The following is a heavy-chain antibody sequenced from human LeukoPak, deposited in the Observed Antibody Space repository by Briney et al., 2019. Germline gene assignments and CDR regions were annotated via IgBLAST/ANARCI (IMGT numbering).Heavy chain of an antibody. CDR2: ISHDGTNK. CDR3: ARTEYGSGSLPLIDY. J-gene: IGHJ4*02. V-gene: IGHV3-30*03. CDR1: GFTFSSCG. D-gene: IGHD3-10*01. Sequence: GGSLRLSCAASGFTFSSCGMHWVRQAPGKGLEWVAVISHDGTNKYYVDSVKGRFTISRDNSKNTLFLQMNSLRAEDTAVYYCARTEYGSGSLPLIDYLGQGTLVTVSS.